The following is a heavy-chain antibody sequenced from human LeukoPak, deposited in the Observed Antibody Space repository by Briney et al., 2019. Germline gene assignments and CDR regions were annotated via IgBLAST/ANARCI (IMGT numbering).Heavy chain of an antibody. CDR1: GGSFSVYY. V-gene: IGHV4-34*01. Sequence: SETLSLTCAVYGGSFSVYYGRWLRQPPGRGREWIGEINNRGRTNYNPSLKSRVTISVDTSKNQFSLKLSSVTAADTAVYYCARGRNRYCSSTSCYKISSWFDPWGQGTLVTVSS. D-gene: IGHD2-2*02. CDR2: INNRGRT. CDR3: ARGRNRYCSSTSCYKISSWFDP. J-gene: IGHJ5*02.